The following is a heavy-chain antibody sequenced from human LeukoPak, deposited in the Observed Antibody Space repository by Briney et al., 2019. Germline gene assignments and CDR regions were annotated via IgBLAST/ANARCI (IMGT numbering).Heavy chain of an antibody. CDR1: GFTFSSYG. D-gene: IGHD3-10*01. CDR2: IRYDGSNK. V-gene: IGHV3-30*02. CDR3: VSRGNRWGDY. Sequence: GGSLRLSCAASGFTFSSYGMHWVRQAPGKGLEWVAFIRYDGSNKYYADSVKGRFTISRDNSKNTLYLQMNSLRAEDTAVYYCVSRGNRWGDYWGQGTLVTVSS. J-gene: IGHJ4*02.